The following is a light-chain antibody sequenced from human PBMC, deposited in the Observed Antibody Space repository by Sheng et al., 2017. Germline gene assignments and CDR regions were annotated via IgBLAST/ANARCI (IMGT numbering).Light chain of an antibody. CDR2: GAS. Sequence: EIVMTQSPATLSVSPGERATLSCRASQSVSGKLAWYQQKPGQAPRLLIYGASTRATGIPARFSGSGSGTDFTLTISSLEPEDCAVYYCQIRGNWLFGPGTKVEIK. CDR3: QIRGNWL. J-gene: IGKJ3*01. V-gene: IGKV3-15*01. CDR1: QSVSGK.